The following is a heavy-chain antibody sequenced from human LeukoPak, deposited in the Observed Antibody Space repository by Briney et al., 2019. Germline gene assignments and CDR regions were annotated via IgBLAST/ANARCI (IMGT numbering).Heavy chain of an antibody. V-gene: IGHV4-31*03. CDR3: VRSPVDYPTY. Sequence: SETLSLTCTVSGGSISSGGYYWSWIRQHPGKGLEWIGYIYYSGSTYYNPSLKSRVTISVDTSKNQFSLKLSSVTAADTAVYYCVRSPVDYPTYWGQGTLVTVSS. J-gene: IGHJ4*02. CDR1: GGSISSGGYY. D-gene: IGHD3/OR15-3a*01. CDR2: IYYSGST.